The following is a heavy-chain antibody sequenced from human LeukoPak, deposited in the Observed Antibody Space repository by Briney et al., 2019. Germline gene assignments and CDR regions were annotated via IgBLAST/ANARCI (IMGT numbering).Heavy chain of an antibody. CDR3: ARDPRRGYYDSSGYYPRFLLY. CDR1: GYTLTELS. CDR2: FDPEDGET. V-gene: IGHV1-24*01. D-gene: IGHD3-22*01. J-gene: IGHJ4*02. Sequence: GASVKVSCKVSGYTLTELSMHWVRQAPGKGLEWMGGFDPEDGETIYAQKFQGRVTMTEDTSTDTAYMELSSLRSDDTAVYYCARDPRRGYYDSSGYYPRFLLYWGQGTLVTVSS.